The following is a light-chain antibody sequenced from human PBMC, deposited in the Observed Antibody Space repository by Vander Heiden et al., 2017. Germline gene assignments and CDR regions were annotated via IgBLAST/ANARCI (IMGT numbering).Light chain of an antibody. CDR3: QSADSSGTYGV. CDR2: KDS. CDR1: ALSKQY. J-gene: IGLJ3*02. Sequence: SYELTQPPPVPVSPGQTARITCSGDALSKQYAYWYQQKPGQAPVLVIYKDSERPSGIPERFSGSSSGTTVTLTISGVQAEDEADYYCQSADSSGTYGVFGGGTKLTVL. V-gene: IGLV3-25*03.